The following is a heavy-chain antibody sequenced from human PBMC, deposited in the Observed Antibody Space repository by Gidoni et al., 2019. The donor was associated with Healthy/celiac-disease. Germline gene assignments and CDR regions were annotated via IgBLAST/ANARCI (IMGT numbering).Heavy chain of an antibody. CDR1: GGYFSGYY. CDR3: ARYDFWSGYGY. Sequence: QVQLQQWGAGLLKPSETLSLTCAVYGGYFSGYYWSWIRQPPGKGLEWIGEINHSGSTNYNPSLKSRVTISVDTSKNQFSLKLSSVTAADTAVYYCARYDFWSGYGYWGQGTLVTVSS. D-gene: IGHD3-3*01. CDR2: INHSGST. J-gene: IGHJ4*02. V-gene: IGHV4-34*01.